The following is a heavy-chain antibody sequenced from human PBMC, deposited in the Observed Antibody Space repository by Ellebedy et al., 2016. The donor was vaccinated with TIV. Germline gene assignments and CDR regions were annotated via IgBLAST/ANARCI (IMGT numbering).Heavy chain of an antibody. D-gene: IGHD2-15*01. J-gene: IGHJ6*02. CDR1: GGSISSYY. CDR3: ARSPPGFCSGGSCRYYDGVDV. V-gene: IGHV4-59*01. CDR2: IDHSGST. Sequence: MPSETLSLTCSVSGGSISSYYWGWIRQPPGKGLQWIGYIDHSGSTNYNPSLKSRVPISVDTSMNQFSLMLYSVAAADSAVYYCARSPPGFCSGGSCRYYDGVDVWGQGTTVTVSS.